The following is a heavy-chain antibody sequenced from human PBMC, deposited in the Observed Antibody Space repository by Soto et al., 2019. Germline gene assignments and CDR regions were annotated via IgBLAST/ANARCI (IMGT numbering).Heavy chain of an antibody. CDR2: TYYRSKWYN. Sequence: SQTLSLTCAISGDSVSSNSAAWNWIRQSPSRGLEWLGRTYYRSKWYNDYAVSVKSRITINPDTSKNQFSLQLNSVTPEDTAVYYCERVERQLDDYYYGRDVWGKGTTVTVP. D-gene: IGHD6-13*01. J-gene: IGHJ6*04. V-gene: IGHV6-1*01. CDR1: GDSVSSNSAA. CDR3: ERVERQLDDYYYGRDV.